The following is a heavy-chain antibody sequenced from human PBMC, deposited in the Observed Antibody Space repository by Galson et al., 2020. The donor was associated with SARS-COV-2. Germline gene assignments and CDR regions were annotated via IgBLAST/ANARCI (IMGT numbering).Heavy chain of an antibody. CDR3: ARWSGPDNTYGSGSYYRLFDY. J-gene: IGHJ4*02. Sequence: ASVKVSCKASGYTFTSYGISWVRQAPGQGLEWMGWISAYNGNTNYAQKLQGRVTMTTDTSTSTAYMELRSLRSDDTAVYYCARWSGPDNTYGSGSYYRLFDYWGQGTLVTVSS. CDR2: ISAYNGNT. CDR1: GYTFTSYG. V-gene: IGHV1-18*01. D-gene: IGHD3-10*01.